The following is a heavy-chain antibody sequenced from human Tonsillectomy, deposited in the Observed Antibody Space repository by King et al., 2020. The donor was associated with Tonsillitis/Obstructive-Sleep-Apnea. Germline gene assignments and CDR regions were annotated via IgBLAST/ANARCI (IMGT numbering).Heavy chain of an antibody. D-gene: IGHD4-17*01. CDR1: GYSFTTYW. CDR2: IYPGDSDT. V-gene: IGHV5-51*01. Sequence: QLVQSGAEVKKPGESLKLSCKGSGYSFTTYWIGWVRQMPGKGLEWMGIIYPGDSDTRYSPAFQGQVTISADKTINTAYLQWSSLKASDTAVYYCARLPDYGEFYYMDVWGKGTTVTVSS. J-gene: IGHJ6*03. CDR3: ARLPDYGEFYYMDV.